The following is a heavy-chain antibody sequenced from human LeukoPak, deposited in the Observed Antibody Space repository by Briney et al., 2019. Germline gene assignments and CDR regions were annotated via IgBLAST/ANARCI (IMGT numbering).Heavy chain of an antibody. Sequence: ASVKVSCKASGYTFTDYYMHWVRQAPGQGLEWMGWISAYNGNTNYAQKLQGRVTMTTDTSTSTAYMELRSLRSDDTAVYYCARDSGAAAGPSIDNWFDPWGQGTLVTVSS. CDR3: ARDSGAAAGPSIDNWFDP. D-gene: IGHD6-13*01. V-gene: IGHV1-18*04. J-gene: IGHJ5*02. CDR1: GYTFTDYY. CDR2: ISAYNGNT.